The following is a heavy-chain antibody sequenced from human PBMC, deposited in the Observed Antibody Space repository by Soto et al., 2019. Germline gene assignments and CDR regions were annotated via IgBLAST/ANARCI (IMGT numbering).Heavy chain of an antibody. CDR2: ISESGDKT. J-gene: IGHJ5*02. Sequence: EVQLLESGGGPVQAWGFPRLFCGGPGFNFRSYSINWAPQAPGKGLEWVSGISESGDKTYYAESVKGRFSISRDDSKNTLYLQMNSLRVEDTAVYYCTRGRGYGVPFDPWGQGTLVTVSS. CDR3: TRGRGYGVPFDP. V-gene: IGHV3-23*01. CDR1: GFNFRSYS. D-gene: IGHD5-12*01.